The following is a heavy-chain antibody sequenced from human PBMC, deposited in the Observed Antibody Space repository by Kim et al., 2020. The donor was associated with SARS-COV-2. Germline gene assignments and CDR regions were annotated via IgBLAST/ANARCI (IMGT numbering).Heavy chain of an antibody. Sequence: DSLRGRFTMSRDNAKNSLYLQMDSLRVEDTAVYYCVRGLYYDSSGYYVDFLGQGTLVTVSS. J-gene: IGHJ4*02. V-gene: IGHV3-7*01. CDR3: VRGLYYDSSGYYVDF. D-gene: IGHD3-22*01.